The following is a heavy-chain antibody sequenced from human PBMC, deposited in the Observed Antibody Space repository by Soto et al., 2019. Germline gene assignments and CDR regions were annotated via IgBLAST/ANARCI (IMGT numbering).Heavy chain of an antibody. V-gene: IGHV4-34*01. J-gene: IGHJ5*02. D-gene: IGHD3-3*01. CDR2: INHTGGT. CDR3: ATRITVFGLLIPPFDP. CDR1: GGSVNGYY. Sequence: SETLSLTCAVYGGSVNGYYWNWIRQPPGKGLEWIGEINHTGGTHYIPSLKSRVTMSVDTSKNQFSLRLSSVTAADTAIYYCATRITVFGLLIPPFDPWGQGTQVTVSS.